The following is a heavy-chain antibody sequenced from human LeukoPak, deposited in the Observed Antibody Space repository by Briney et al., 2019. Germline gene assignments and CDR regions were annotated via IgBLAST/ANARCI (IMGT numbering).Heavy chain of an antibody. Sequence: HPGGSLRLSCAASGFTFSSYSMNWVRQAPGKGLEWVSGISWNSGYIGYEDSVKGRFTISRDNAKNSLYLQMNSLRAEDTALYYCAKGSYGSGSYVDYWGQGTLITVSS. D-gene: IGHD3-10*01. CDR3: AKGSYGSGSYVDY. J-gene: IGHJ4*02. CDR2: ISWNSGYI. V-gene: IGHV3-9*01. CDR1: GFTFSSYS.